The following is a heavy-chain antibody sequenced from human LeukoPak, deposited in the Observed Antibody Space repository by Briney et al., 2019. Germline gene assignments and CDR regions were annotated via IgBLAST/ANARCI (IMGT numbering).Heavy chain of an antibody. CDR1: AYVFTSYW. J-gene: IGHJ4*02. Sequence: GESLRISCQGSAYVFTSYWISWVGQLPGKGLGWLGRIDPSDSYTNYSPSFHGHVTISADKSIRTAYLQWSSLRASDTAMYYCARLGCSSTSCPIDYWGERTLVTLPS. CDR3: ARLGCSSTSCPIDY. D-gene: IGHD2-2*01. V-gene: IGHV5-10-1*01. CDR2: IDPSDSYT.